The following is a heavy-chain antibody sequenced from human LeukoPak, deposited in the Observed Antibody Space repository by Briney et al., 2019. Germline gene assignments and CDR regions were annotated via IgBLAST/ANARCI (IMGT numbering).Heavy chain of an antibody. CDR1: GGSISSTSYY. Sequence: TSETLSLSCTVSGGSISSTSYYWGWIRQPPGKGLEWIGSIYYSGSTYYNPSLKSRVTISVNTSKNQFSLKLSAVTAADTAVYYCAGAYYYDSSGYYYDWFDPWGQGTLVTVSS. CDR3: AGAYYYDSSGYYYDWFDP. V-gene: IGHV4-39*01. CDR2: IYYSGST. J-gene: IGHJ5*02. D-gene: IGHD3-22*01.